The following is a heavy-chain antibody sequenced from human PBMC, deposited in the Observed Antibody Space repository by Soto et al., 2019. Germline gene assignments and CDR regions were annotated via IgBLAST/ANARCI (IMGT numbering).Heavy chain of an antibody. CDR3: ARDTHRRSSLGWFDP. J-gene: IGHJ5*02. V-gene: IGHV3-53*01. Sequence: GGSLRLSCAASGFTVSSNYMSWVRQAPGKGLEWVSVIYSGESKLYADSVKGRFTISRDNFKNTLYLQMNSLRAEDTAVYYCARDTHRRSSLGWFDPWGQADLVTVSS. CDR2: IYSGESK. D-gene: IGHD6-6*01. CDR1: GFTVSSNY.